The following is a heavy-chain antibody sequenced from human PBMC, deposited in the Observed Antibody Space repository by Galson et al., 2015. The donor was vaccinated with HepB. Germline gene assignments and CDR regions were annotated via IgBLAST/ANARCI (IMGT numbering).Heavy chain of an antibody. V-gene: IGHV7-4-1*02. CDR1: GYSFSTYA. Sequence: SVKVSCKASGYSFSTYAMNWVRQAPGQGLEWMGWINTNTGKSTYDQGFTGRFVFSLDASVSTAYLQINSLKADDTAVYYCARGTARLTMIAGGPGYFHDWGQGTLVTVSS. D-gene: IGHD3-22*01. J-gene: IGHJ1*01. CDR2: INTNTGKS. CDR3: ARGTARLTMIAGGPGYFHD.